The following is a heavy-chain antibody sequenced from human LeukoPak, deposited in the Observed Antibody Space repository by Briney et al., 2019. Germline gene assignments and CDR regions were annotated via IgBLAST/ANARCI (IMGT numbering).Heavy chain of an antibody. CDR1: GASITSSY. CDR2: ASYSGTT. Sequence: SETLSLTCTVSGASITSSYWSWVRQPPGKGLEWIGYASYSGTTNYNPSLNSRVTISVDTSKNQFSLKLTSVTAAVTAVYYCARDRGMSGYEHFDYWGQGTLVTVSS. J-gene: IGHJ4*02. CDR3: ARDRGMSGYEHFDY. D-gene: IGHD5-12*01. V-gene: IGHV4-59*01.